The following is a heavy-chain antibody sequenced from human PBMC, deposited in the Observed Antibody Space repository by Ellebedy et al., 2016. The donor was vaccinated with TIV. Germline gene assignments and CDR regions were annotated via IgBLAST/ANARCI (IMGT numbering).Heavy chain of an antibody. CDR2: ISSSGTAI. Sequence: GGSLRLSCAASGFIFSDYYMSWIRQAPGKGLEWISYISSSGTAIYYADSVKGRFTISRDNAKNSLYLQINSQRADDTAVYYCARDTRFIDHQHNWFDPWGQGTLVTVSS. CDR3: ARDTRFIDHQHNWFDP. CDR1: GFIFSDYY. V-gene: IGHV3-11*01. D-gene: IGHD1-26*01. J-gene: IGHJ5*02.